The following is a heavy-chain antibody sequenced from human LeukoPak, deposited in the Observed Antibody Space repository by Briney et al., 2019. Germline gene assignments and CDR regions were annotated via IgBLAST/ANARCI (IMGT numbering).Heavy chain of an antibody. D-gene: IGHD2-21*02. J-gene: IGHJ5*02. CDR1: GASVSDGNYY. Sequence: PSETLSLTCSVSGASVSDGNYYWSWIRQPPGKGLEWIGYMFYSESTKYNPSLKSRVTISVDKSKNQFSLKLSSVTAADTAVYYCAVYCGGDCYSGVNNWFDPWGQGTLVTVSS. CDR2: MFYSEST. V-gene: IGHV4-61*01. CDR3: AVYCGGDCYSGVNNWFDP.